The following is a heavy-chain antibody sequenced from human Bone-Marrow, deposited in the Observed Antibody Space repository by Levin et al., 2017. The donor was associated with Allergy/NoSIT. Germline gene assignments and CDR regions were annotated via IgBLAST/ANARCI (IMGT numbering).Heavy chain of an antibody. CDR3: AKAGDGSSSHESLDY. Sequence: GGSLRLSCAASGFTFSTFGMHWVRQAPGKGLEWVALISFDETNRYYADSVRGRFTISRDNSKNIVYLQMNSLRAEDTGLYYCAKAGDGSSSHESLDYWGRGTLVTVSS. CDR1: GFTFSTFG. D-gene: IGHD6-6*01. V-gene: IGHV3-30*18. J-gene: IGHJ4*02. CDR2: ISFDETNR.